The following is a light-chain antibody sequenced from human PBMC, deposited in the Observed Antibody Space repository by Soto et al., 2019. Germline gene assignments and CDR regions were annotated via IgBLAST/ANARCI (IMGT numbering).Light chain of an antibody. V-gene: IGLV2-8*01. J-gene: IGLJ3*02. CDR1: SSDIGAYNF. Sequence: QSALTQPPSASGSPGQSVTISCTGTSSDIGAYNFVSWYQQHPGKAPKLIIFEVSQRPSGVPHRFSGSKSGNTASLTVSGLQGQDEADYYCCSFARNFWVFGGGTKVTVL. CDR3: CSFARNFWV. CDR2: EVS.